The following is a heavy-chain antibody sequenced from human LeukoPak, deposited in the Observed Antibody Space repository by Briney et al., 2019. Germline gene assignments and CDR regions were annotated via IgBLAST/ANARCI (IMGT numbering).Heavy chain of an antibody. CDR3: AKDQITSIDYYDSSGYNENWFDP. Sequence: GGSLRLSCAASGFTFSSYAMSWVRQAPGKGLEWVSAISGSGGSTYYADSVKGRFTISRDNSKNTLYLQMNSLRAEDTAVYYCAKDQITSIDYYDSSGYNENWFDPWGQGTLVTVSS. CDR2: ISGSGGST. CDR1: GFTFSSYA. V-gene: IGHV3-23*01. D-gene: IGHD3-22*01. J-gene: IGHJ5*02.